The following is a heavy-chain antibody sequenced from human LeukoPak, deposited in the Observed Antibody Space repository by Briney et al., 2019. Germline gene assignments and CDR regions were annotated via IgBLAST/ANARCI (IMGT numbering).Heavy chain of an antibody. CDR1: GDSVSSRSYY. CDR3: ARFCRYDSSGYYYRWFDP. CDR2: INHSGST. D-gene: IGHD3-22*01. J-gene: IGHJ5*02. Sequence: PSETLSLTCTVSGDSVSSRSYYWSWIRQPPGKGLEWIGEINHSGSTNYNPSLKSRVTISVDTSKNQFSLKLSSVTAADTAVYYCARFCRYDSSGYYYRWFDPWGQGTLVTVSS. V-gene: IGHV4-61*01.